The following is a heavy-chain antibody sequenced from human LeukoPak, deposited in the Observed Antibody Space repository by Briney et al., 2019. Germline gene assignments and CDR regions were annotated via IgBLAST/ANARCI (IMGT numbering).Heavy chain of an antibody. CDR3: TILRFLEWLSGDAFDI. J-gene: IGHJ3*02. CDR1: GGTFSSYA. CDR2: IIPIFGTA. Sequence: SSVKVFCKASGGTFSSYAISWVRQAPGQGLEWMGGIIPIFGTANYAQKFQGRVTITADESTSTAYMELSSLRSEDTAVYYCTILRFLEWLSGDAFDIWGQGTMVTVSP. D-gene: IGHD3-3*01. V-gene: IGHV1-69*01.